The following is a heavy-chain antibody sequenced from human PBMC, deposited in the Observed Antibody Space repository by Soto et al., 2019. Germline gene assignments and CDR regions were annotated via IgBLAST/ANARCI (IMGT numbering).Heavy chain of an antibody. J-gene: IGHJ4*02. CDR2: ISAHNGNT. V-gene: IGHV1-18*01. CDR1: GYTFTSYG. D-gene: IGHD1-1*01. CDR3: ARGRYGDY. Sequence: QVHLVQSGAEVKKPGASVKVSCKCSGYTFTSYGITWVRQAPGQGLEWMGWISAHNGNTDYAQKVQGRVTVTRDTSTSTAYMELRSLRSDDTAVYYCARGRYGDYWGQGALVTGSS.